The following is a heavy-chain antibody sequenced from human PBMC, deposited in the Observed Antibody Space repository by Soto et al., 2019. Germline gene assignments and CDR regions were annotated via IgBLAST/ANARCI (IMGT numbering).Heavy chain of an antibody. J-gene: IGHJ5*02. CDR3: ARGPHSSTPRYNWFDP. D-gene: IGHD6-13*01. Sequence: GESLKISCAASGFTFSSYSMNWVRQAPGKGLEWVSSISSSSSYIYYADSVKGRFTISRDNAKNSLYLQMNSLRAEDTAVYYCARGPHSSTPRYNWFDPWGQGTLVTVSS. V-gene: IGHV3-21*01. CDR1: GFTFSSYS. CDR2: ISSSSSYI.